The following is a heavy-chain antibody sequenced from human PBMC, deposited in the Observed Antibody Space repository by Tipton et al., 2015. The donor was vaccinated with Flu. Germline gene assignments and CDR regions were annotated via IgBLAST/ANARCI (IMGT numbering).Heavy chain of an antibody. CDR3: ARDSQTGQEGATAPWPDY. J-gene: IGHJ4*02. D-gene: IGHD1-26*01. V-gene: IGHV1-69*01. CDR1: GGTFSSYA. Sequence: QLVQSGAEVKKPGSSVKVSCKASGGTFSSYAISWVRQAPGQGLEWMGGIIPIFGTANYAQKFQGRVTITADESTSTAYMELSSLRSDDTAVYYCARDSQTGQEGATAPWPDYWGQGTLVTVSS. CDR2: IIPIFGTA.